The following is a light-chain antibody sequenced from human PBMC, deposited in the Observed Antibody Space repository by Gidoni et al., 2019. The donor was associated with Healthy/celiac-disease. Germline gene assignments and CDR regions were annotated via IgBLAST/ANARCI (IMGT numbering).Light chain of an antibody. V-gene: IGKV1-39*01. CDR2: AAS. Sequence: DIQMTQSPSSLSASVGDRVTITCRASQSISSYLNWYQQKPGKAPKLLIYAASSLHSGVPSRFSGSGSGTDFTLTISSLQPEDFATYYCQQSYSTPQTFGQGTKVEIK. CDR3: QQSYSTPQT. CDR1: QSISSY. J-gene: IGKJ1*01.